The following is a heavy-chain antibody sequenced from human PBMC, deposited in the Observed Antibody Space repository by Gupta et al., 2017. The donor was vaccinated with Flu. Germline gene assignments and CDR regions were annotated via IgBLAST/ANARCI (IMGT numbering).Heavy chain of an antibody. J-gene: IGHJ4*02. CDR3: ARGHWDN. CDR1: SSYD. Sequence: SSYDMSWVRQAPGRGLEWVSFISSSASTYYGDPVRGRFTISRDNAKNSLYLQMSGLRDEDTAGYYCARGHWDNWGQGTLVTVSS. CDR2: ISSSAST. V-gene: IGHV3-48*03.